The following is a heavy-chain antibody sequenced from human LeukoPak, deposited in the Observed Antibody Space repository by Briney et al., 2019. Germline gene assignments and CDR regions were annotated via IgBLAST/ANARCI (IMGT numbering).Heavy chain of an antibody. CDR1: GFTFGNYG. V-gene: IGHV3-30*02. Sequence: GGSLRLSCAASGFTFGNYGMSWVRQAPGKGLEWVAFIRYDGSNKYYADSVKGRFTISRDNSKNTLYLQLNSLRGEDTAVYYCAKDADYAGDDAFDIWGQGTMVTVSS. CDR3: AKDADYAGDDAFDI. J-gene: IGHJ3*02. D-gene: IGHD4-23*01. CDR2: IRYDGSNK.